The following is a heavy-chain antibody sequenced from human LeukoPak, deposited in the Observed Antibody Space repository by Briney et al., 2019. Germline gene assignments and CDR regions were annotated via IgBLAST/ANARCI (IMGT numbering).Heavy chain of an antibody. J-gene: IGHJ4*02. CDR1: GGSISSYY. Sequence: PSETLSLTCTVSGGSISSYYWSWIRQPPGKGLEWIGYIYYSGSTNYNPSLKSRVTISLDTSKNQFSLKLSSVTAADTAVYYCARRGGVATSPFDYWGQGTLVTVSS. V-gene: IGHV4-59*08. CDR3: ARRGGVATSPFDY. CDR2: IYYSGST. D-gene: IGHD3-10*01.